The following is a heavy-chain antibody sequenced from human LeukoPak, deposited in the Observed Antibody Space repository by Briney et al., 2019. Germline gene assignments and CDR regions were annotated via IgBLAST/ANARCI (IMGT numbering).Heavy chain of an antibody. CDR1: GGSISGYY. CDR3: ARGFCSGGSCYSAIFNH. J-gene: IGHJ4*02. Sequence: SETLSLTCTVSGGSISGYYWSWIRQPPGKGLEWIGYIYYSGSTKYNTSLKSRVSISVDTSKNQFSLKLSSVTAAGTAVYYCARGFCSGGSCYSAIFNHWGQGTLVTVSS. CDR2: IYYSGST. V-gene: IGHV4-59*01. D-gene: IGHD2-15*01.